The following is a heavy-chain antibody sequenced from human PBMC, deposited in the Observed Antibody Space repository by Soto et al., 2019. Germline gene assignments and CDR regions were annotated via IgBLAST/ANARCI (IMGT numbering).Heavy chain of an antibody. V-gene: IGHV4-59*01. Sequence: SETLSLTCTVSGGSMSSYYWSWIRQPPGKGLEWIGYIYYSGSTNYNPSLKSRVTISVDTSKNQFSLKLSSVTAADTALYYCARHRGQWLVHGGFDIWGQGTMVTVSS. CDR3: ARHRGQWLVHGGFDI. CDR1: GGSMSSYY. J-gene: IGHJ3*02. D-gene: IGHD6-19*01. CDR2: IYYSGST.